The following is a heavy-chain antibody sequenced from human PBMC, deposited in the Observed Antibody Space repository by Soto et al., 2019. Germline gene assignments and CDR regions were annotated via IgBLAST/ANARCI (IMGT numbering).Heavy chain of an antibody. V-gene: IGHV3-23*01. CDR3: ARDRNPYYDFWSGYPDAFDI. CDR2: IIGSCVST. Sequence: PGGSLRLSCAASGFTFSSYAMSWVRQAPGKGLEWVSAIIGSCVSTYYAVSVKGRFTISRDISKNTLFLQMNSLRAEDTVVYYFARDRNPYYDFWSGYPDAFDIWGQGTMVTVSS. D-gene: IGHD3-3*01. J-gene: IGHJ3*02. CDR1: GFTFSSYA.